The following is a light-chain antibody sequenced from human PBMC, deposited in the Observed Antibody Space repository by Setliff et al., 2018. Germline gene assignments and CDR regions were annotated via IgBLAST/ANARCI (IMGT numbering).Light chain of an antibody. V-gene: IGLV2-11*01. CDR1: SSDVGRYNF. Sequence: QSVLTQPRSVSGSPGQSVTISCTGTSSDVGRYNFVSWYQQHPGKAPKLITYDVTKRPSGVPDRFSGSKSGNTASLTVSGLQAEDEADYYCSSYAASYNPYVFGTGTKV. CDR2: DVT. CDR3: SSYAASYNPYV. J-gene: IGLJ1*01.